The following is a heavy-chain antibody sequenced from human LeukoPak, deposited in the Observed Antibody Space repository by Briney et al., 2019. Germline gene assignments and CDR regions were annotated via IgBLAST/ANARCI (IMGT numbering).Heavy chain of an antibody. V-gene: IGHV4-39*01. CDR2: IYYSVKT. D-gene: IGHD3-22*01. J-gene: IGHJ4*02. Sequence: SETLSLTCTVSGGAISSSTYKWTWIRQPPGKGLEWIVTIYYSVKTYYNASLKSRVTISVDTSKKQFSLKLSSVTAADTAVYYCARPDYDSSGTDYRGQGTLVTVSS. CDR3: ARPDYDSSGTDY. CDR1: GGAISSSTYK.